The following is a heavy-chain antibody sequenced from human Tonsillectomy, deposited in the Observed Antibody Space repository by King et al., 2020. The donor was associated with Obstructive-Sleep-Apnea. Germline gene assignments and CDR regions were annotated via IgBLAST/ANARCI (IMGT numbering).Heavy chain of an antibody. Sequence: VQLVESGGGLVQPGGSLRLSCAASVFTYSSYAMHWVRQAPGTGLEYVSAISSHGGSTYYANSVKGRFTISVDNSKNTLYLQMGSLRAEDMAVYYCARGYSYGIDYWGQGTLVTVSS. CDR1: VFTYSSYA. CDR3: ARGYSYGIDY. D-gene: IGHD5-18*01. J-gene: IGHJ4*02. V-gene: IGHV3-64*01. CDR2: ISSHGGST.